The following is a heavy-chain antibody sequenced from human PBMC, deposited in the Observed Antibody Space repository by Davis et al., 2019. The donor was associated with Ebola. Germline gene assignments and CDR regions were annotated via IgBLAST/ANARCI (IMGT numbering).Heavy chain of an antibody. CDR1: GFTVSSNY. V-gene: IGHV3-53*05. CDR3: AKDSIAARGIPDY. D-gene: IGHD6-6*01. CDR2: IYSGGST. J-gene: IGHJ4*02. Sequence: GESLKISCAASGFTVSSNYMSWVRQAPGKGLEWVSVIYSGGSTYYADSVKGRFTISRDNSKNTLYLQMNSLRAEDTAVYYCAKDSIAARGIPDYWGQGTLVTVSS.